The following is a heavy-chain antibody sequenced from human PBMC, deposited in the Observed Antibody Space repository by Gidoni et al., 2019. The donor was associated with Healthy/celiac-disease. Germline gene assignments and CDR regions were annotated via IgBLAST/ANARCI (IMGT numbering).Heavy chain of an antibody. CDR2: IIGSGNTT. V-gene: IGHV3-23*04. J-gene: IGHJ5*02. CDR1: GFTFSSYA. CDR3: AKDRRTTVTTSGWFDP. Sequence: EVQLVESGGGLVQPGGSLRLSGAASGFTFSSYAMNWVRQAPGQGLEWGSAIIGSGNTTYYAGSVEGRFAISRDNFKNTRYLQRNSLRAEDTAVYYCAKDRRTTVTTSGWFDPWGQGTLVTVSS. D-gene: IGHD4-17*01.